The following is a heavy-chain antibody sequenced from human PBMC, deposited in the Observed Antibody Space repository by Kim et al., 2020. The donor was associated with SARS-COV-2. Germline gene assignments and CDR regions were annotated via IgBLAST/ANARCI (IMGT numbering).Heavy chain of an antibody. Sequence: GGSLRLSCAASGFTFSSYSMNWVRQAPGKGLEWVSSISSSISYIYYADSVKGRFTISRDNAKNSLYLQMNSLRAEDTAVYYCAREQYYYDSSGIMGISAFDIWGQGTMVTVSS. D-gene: IGHD3-22*01. CDR1: GFTFSSYS. V-gene: IGHV3-21*01. J-gene: IGHJ3*02. CDR2: ISSSISYI. CDR3: AREQYYYDSSGIMGISAFDI.